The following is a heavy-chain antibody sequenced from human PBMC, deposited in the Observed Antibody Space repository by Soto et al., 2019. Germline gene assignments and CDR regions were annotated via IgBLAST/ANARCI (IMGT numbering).Heavy chain of an antibody. CDR1: GGSVSSDSDY. CDR3: ARGVTVFGLVSRFWFDP. D-gene: IGHD3-3*01. CDR2: IFYSGST. Sequence: PSETLSLTCTVSGGSVSSDSDYWSWIRQPPGKGLEWIGYIFYSGSTNYTKYNPSLKSRVTISVDTSKSQFSLKLSSATAADRAVYFCARGVTVFGLVSRFWFDPWGQGTVVTVSS. V-gene: IGHV4-61*01. J-gene: IGHJ5*02.